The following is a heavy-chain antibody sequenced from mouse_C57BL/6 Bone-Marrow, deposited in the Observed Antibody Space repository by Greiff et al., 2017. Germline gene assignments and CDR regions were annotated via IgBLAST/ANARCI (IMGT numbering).Heavy chain of an antibody. D-gene: IGHD2-3*01. Sequence: EVMLVESGAELVRPGASVKLSCTASGFNIKDDYMHWVKQRPEQGLEWIGWIDPENGDTEYASKFQGKATITADTSSNTAYLQLSSLTSEYTAVYYCTTLGNDSYYPFAYWGQGTLVTVTA. V-gene: IGHV14-4*01. CDR3: TTLGNDSYYPFAY. CDR1: GFNIKDDY. CDR2: IDPENGDT. J-gene: IGHJ3*01.